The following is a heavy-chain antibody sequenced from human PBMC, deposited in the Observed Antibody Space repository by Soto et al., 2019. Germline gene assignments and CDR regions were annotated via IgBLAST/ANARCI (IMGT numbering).Heavy chain of an antibody. CDR1: GFSFDEYA. J-gene: IGHJ4*02. D-gene: IGHD5-12*01. V-gene: IGHV3-23*01. Sequence: EVQLLESGGGLAQPGGSVRLSCAASGFSFDEYALTWVRQAAGKGLEWVSAISGSGDNTYYADSVKGRFTISRDNSKNPLYLQLNSLRAEDTAVYYCAKGYYSGYDLAYFDYWGQGTLVTVSS. CDR2: ISGSGDNT. CDR3: AKGYYSGYDLAYFDY.